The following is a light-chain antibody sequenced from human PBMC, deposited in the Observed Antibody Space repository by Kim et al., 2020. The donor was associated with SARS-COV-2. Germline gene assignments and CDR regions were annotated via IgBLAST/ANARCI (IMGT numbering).Light chain of an antibody. CDR3: GTWDSSLTAVV. V-gene: IGLV1-51*01. J-gene: IGLJ2*01. CDR2: DNT. Sequence: GQKVPISCFGSSSNIRIDHVFWYQQFPGRVPKLLIYDNTQHPSGVPDRFSGSRSGTSATLGITGLQTGDEADYYCGTWDSSLTAVVLGGGTQLTVL. CDR1: SSNIRIDH.